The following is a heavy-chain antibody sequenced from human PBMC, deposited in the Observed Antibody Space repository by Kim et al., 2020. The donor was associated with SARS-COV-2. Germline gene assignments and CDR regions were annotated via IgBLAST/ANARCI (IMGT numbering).Heavy chain of an antibody. CDR2: ISSSSSYI. CDR1: GFTFSSYS. V-gene: IGHV3-21*01. Sequence: GGSLRLSCAASGFTFSSYSMNWVRQAPGKGLEWVSSISSSSSYIYYADSVKGRFTISRDNAKNSLYLQMNSLRAEDTAVYYCARGPADYGDYPHLDPWGQGTLVTVSS. D-gene: IGHD4-17*01. J-gene: IGHJ5*02. CDR3: ARGPADYGDYPHLDP.